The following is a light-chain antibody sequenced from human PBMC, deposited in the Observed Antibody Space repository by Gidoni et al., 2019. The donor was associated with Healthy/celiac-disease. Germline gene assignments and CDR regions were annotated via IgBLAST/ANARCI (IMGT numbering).Light chain of an antibody. CDR2: AAS. V-gene: IGKV1-39*01. Sequence: IQMTHSPSSLSASVVDRVTITCRASQSISSYLNCYQQKPGKAPTLLMYAASSLQSGVPSWLSGSGSGTDFTLTISSLQPEDFATYYCQQSYSTPGYTFXXXTKLEIK. CDR3: QQSYSTPGYT. J-gene: IGKJ2*01. CDR1: QSISSY.